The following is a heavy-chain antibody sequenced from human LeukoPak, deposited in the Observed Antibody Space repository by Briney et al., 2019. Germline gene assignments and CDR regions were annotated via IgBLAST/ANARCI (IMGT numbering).Heavy chain of an antibody. V-gene: IGHV1-2*02. Sequence: ASVKVSCKASGYTFTGYYMHWVRQAPGQGLEWMGWINPNSGGTNYAQKFQGRVTMTRDTSISTAYMELSRLRSDDTAVYYCARDQQTPPYYFDYWGQGTLVTVS. CDR3: ARDQQTPPYYFDY. CDR1: GYTFTGYY. J-gene: IGHJ4*02. CDR2: INPNSGGT.